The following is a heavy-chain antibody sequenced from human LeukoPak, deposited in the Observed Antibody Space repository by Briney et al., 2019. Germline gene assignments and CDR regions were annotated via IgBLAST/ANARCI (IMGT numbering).Heavy chain of an antibody. CDR1: GYTFTGYY. D-gene: IGHD4-17*01. CDR2: INPNRGGT. J-gene: IGHJ3*02. V-gene: IGHV1-2*02. Sequence: ASVKVSCKASGYTFTGYYMHWVRQAPGQGLEWMGWINPNRGGTNYAQKFQGRVTMTRDTSISTAYMELSRLRSDDTAVYYCARGLDDYGDYLGAFDIWGQGTMVTVSS. CDR3: ARGLDDYGDYLGAFDI.